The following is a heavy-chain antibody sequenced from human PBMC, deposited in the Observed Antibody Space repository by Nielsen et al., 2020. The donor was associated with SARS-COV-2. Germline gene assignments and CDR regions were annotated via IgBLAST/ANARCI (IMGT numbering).Heavy chain of an antibody. Sequence: WIRQPPGKALEWLALIDWDDDEYYSTSLKTRLTISKDTSKNQVVLTMTNMDPVDTATYYCARTLWFGGGGPRGENWFDPWGQGTLVTVSS. J-gene: IGHJ5*02. CDR2: IDWDDDE. CDR3: ARTLWFGGGGPRGENWFDP. D-gene: IGHD3-10*01. V-gene: IGHV2-70*01.